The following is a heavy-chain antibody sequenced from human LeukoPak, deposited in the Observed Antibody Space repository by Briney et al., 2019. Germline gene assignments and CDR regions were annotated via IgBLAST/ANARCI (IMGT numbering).Heavy chain of an antibody. CDR2: IYHSGNT. CDR3: ARSPERWLQLLIDY. J-gene: IGHJ4*02. D-gene: IGHD5-24*01. CDR1: DYSISSGYY. Sequence: SETLSLTCAVPDYSISSGYYWGWIRQPPGKGLEWIGSIYHSGNTYYNPSLKSRVTISVDTSKNQFSLKLSSVTAPDTAVYYCARSPERWLQLLIDYWGQGTLVTVSS. V-gene: IGHV4-38-2*01.